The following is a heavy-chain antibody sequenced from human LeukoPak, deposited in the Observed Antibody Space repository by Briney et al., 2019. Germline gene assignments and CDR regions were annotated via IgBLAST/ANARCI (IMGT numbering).Heavy chain of an antibody. V-gene: IGHV4-38-2*02. CDR2: IYHSGST. Sequence: PSETLSLTCTVSGYSISSGYYWGWIRQPPGKGLEWIGSIYHSGSTNYNPSLKSRVTISVDTSKNQFTLKLSSVTAADTAVYYCARGGRGYCSSTSCLGGYYFDYWGQGTLVTVSS. CDR1: GYSISSGYY. D-gene: IGHD2-2*01. J-gene: IGHJ4*02. CDR3: ARGGRGYCSSTSCLGGYYFDY.